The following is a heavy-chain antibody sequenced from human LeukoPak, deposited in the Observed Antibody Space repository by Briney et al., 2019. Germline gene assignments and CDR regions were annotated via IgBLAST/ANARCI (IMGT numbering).Heavy chain of an antibody. CDR2: IRYDESNK. CDR3: AKKAGSYDHFDY. D-gene: IGHD1-26*01. Sequence: GGSLRLSCAASGFTFSTYGMHWVRQAPGMGLEWVAYIRYDESNKYYADSVKGRLTISRDNSKNTLYLQMNNVRAEDTAVYYCAKKAGSYDHFDYWGQGTLVTVSS. V-gene: IGHV3-30*02. CDR1: GFTFSTYG. J-gene: IGHJ4*02.